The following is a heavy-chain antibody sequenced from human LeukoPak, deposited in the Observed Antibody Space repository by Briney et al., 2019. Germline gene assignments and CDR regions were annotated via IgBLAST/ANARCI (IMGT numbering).Heavy chain of an antibody. D-gene: IGHD3-10*01. CDR3: AKTMVRDPPGLFDY. Sequence: GGSLRLSCAASGFTFSSYWIHWVRQAPGKGLVWVSRINSDGSSTTYADSVKGRFTISRDNSKNTLYLQMNSLRAEDTAFYYCAKTMVRDPPGLFDYWGQGTLATVFS. V-gene: IGHV3-74*01. CDR2: INSDGSST. CDR1: GFTFSSYW. J-gene: IGHJ4*02.